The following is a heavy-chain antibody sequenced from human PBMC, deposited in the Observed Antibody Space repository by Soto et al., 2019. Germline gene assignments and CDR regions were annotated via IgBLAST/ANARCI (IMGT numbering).Heavy chain of an antibody. CDR1: GYTSTGSV. D-gene: IGHD3-10*01. V-gene: IGHV1-3*04. CDR3: AREGINAGIRPWGDAFDL. Sequence: QVQLVQSVAEVKKPGASVKISCEASGYTSTGSVMHWVSQAPGQRPEWMGWISTGTGNTRSSQRFQGRVTFTGDASASTFSMGLSSMTVEDTAVYYCAREGINAGIRPWGDAFDLWGQGTMVTVSS. CDR2: ISTGTGNT. J-gene: IGHJ3*01.